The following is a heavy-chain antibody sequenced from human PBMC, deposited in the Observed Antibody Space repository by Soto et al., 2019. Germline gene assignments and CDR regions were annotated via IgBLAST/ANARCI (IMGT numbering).Heavy chain of an antibody. CDR2: IYYSGST. CDR1: SGSINSSSYT. V-gene: IGHV4-39*01. D-gene: IGHD2-2*01. CDR3: ARLHGYCISTSCSGYYAMDV. Sequence: SETLSLTCTVASGSINSSSYTWGWIRQPPGKGLEWIGSIYYSGSTYYNPSLKSRVTVSVDTSKNQFSLKLSSVTAADTAVYYCARLHGYCISTSCSGYYAMDVWGQGTTVT. J-gene: IGHJ6*02.